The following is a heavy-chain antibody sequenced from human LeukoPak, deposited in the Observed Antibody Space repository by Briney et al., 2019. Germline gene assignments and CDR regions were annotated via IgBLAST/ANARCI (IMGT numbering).Heavy chain of an antibody. CDR2: IYYSGST. Sequence: SETLSLTCTVSGGSVSSGSYYWSWIRQPPGKGLEWIGYIYYSGSTNYNPSLKSRVTISVDTSKNQFSLKLSSVTAAGTAVYYCARESRGGSYYFDYWGQGTLVTVSS. V-gene: IGHV4-61*01. D-gene: IGHD1-26*01. J-gene: IGHJ4*02. CDR3: ARESRGGSYYFDY. CDR1: GGSVSSGSYY.